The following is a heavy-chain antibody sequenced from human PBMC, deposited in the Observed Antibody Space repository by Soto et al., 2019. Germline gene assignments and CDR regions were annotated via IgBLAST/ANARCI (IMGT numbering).Heavy chain of an antibody. CDR2: ISAYNGNT. V-gene: IGHV1-18*01. Sequence: ASVKVSCKASGYTFTSYGISWVRQALGQGLEWMGWISAYNGNTNYAQKLQGRVTMTTDTSTSTAYMELRSLRSDDTAVYYCASSLYYYDSSGYNYWGQGTLVT. J-gene: IGHJ4*02. CDR1: GYTFTSYG. CDR3: ASSLYYYDSSGYNY. D-gene: IGHD3-22*01.